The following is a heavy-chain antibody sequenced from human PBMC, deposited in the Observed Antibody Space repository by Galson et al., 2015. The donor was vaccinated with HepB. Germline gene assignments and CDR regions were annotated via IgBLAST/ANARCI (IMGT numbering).Heavy chain of an antibody. D-gene: IGHD3-22*01. J-gene: IGHJ4*02. CDR3: ARRRYYYDSSEL. V-gene: IGHV3-48*02. Sequence: SLRLSCAASGFTFSSYSMNWVRQAPGKGLEWVSYISSGSSTIYYADSVKGRFTISRDNAKNSLYLQMNSLRDEDTAVYYCARRRYYYDSSELWGRGTLVTVSS. CDR1: GFTFSSYS. CDR2: ISSGSSTI.